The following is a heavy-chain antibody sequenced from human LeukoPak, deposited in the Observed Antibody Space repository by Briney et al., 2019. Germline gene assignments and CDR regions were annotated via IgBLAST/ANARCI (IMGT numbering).Heavy chain of an antibody. Sequence: KPSETLSLTCTVSGGSISSYYWSWIRQPPGKGLEWIGYIYYSGSTNYNPSLKSRVTISVDTSKNQFSLKLSSVTAADTAVCYCARVSLRAFDIWGQGTMVTVSS. CDR2: IYYSGST. CDR1: GGSISSYY. CDR3: ARVSLRAFDI. J-gene: IGHJ3*02. V-gene: IGHV4-59*01.